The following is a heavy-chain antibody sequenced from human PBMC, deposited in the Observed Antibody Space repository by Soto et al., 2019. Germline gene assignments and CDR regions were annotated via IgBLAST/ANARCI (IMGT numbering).Heavy chain of an antibody. CDR2: ISGSGGST. CDR3: AKDGGYSYGYSPRYYYGMDV. Sequence: EVQLLESGGGLVQPGGSLRLSCAASGFTFSSYAMSWVRQAPGKGLEWVTAISGSGGSTYYADSVKGRFTISRDNSKNTLYLQMNSLRAEYTAVYYCAKDGGYSYGYSPRYYYGMDVWGQGTTVTVSS. J-gene: IGHJ6*02. CDR1: GFTFSSYA. D-gene: IGHD5-18*01. V-gene: IGHV3-23*01.